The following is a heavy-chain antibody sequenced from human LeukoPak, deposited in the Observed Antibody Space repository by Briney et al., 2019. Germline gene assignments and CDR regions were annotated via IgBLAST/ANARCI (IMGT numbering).Heavy chain of an antibody. V-gene: IGHV3-7*01. CDR3: ARRSDYYSGTYYIPYMDV. CDR1: GFTFITYW. J-gene: IGHJ6*03. Sequence: GGSLRLSCAASGFTFITYWMTWVRQAPGKGLEWVANIKQDGSETYYVDSVKGRFTISRDNAKNSLYLQMNSLRAEDTAVYYCARRSDYYSGTYYIPYMDVWGKGTTVTISS. D-gene: IGHD3-10*01. CDR2: IKQDGSET.